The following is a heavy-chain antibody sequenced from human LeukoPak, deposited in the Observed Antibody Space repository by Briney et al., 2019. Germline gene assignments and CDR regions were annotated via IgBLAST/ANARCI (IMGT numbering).Heavy chain of an antibody. CDR1: GFTFSSYW. J-gene: IGHJ4*02. Sequence: GGSLRLSCAASGFTFSSYWMHWVHQAPGKGLVWVSRINTDGSSTSYADSVKGRFTISRDNAKNTLYLQMNSLRAEDTAVYYCARARIQLWFDYWGQGTLVTVSS. CDR2: INTDGSST. V-gene: IGHV3-74*01. CDR3: ARARIQLWFDY. D-gene: IGHD5-18*01.